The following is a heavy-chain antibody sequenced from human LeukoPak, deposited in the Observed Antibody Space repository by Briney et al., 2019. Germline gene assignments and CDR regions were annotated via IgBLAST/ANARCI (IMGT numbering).Heavy chain of an antibody. J-gene: IGHJ3*01. CDR3: GMSGDRVPLQDDVFDV. D-gene: IGHD1-26*01. CDR1: GYSFTSYC. Sequence: GESLKISCKVSGYSFTSYCIGWVRQMPGKGLEWMGIIYPGDSGPTYSPSFQGQVTILVDKSINTAYLQWSSLQASDTATYYCGMSGDRVPLQDDVFDVWGQGTMVTVST. V-gene: IGHV5-51*01. CDR2: IYPGDSGP.